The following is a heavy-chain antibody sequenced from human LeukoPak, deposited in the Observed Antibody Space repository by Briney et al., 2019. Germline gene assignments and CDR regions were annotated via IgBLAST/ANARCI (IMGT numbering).Heavy chain of an antibody. D-gene: IGHD1-26*01. J-gene: IGHJ4*02. CDR1: GFTFSTYW. V-gene: IGHV3-7*05. CDR3: ARDKVVGPTYFDS. Sequence: GGSLRLSCAASGFTFSTYWMSWVRQAPGKGLEWVANINQDGREKYYVDSVKGRFTISRDNAKNSLYLQLDNLRAEDTAVYYCARDKVVGPTYFDSWGQGTLVTASS. CDR2: INQDGREK.